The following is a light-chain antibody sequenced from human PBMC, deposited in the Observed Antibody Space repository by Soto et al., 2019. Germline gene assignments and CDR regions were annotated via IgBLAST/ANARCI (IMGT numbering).Light chain of an antibody. J-gene: IGKJ1*01. CDR1: QSVSSSY. V-gene: IGKV3-20*01. CDR2: GAS. Sequence: ESGLRQSPGTMSLSPGERDTLSCGASQSVSSSYLAWYQQKPGQAPRLLIYGASSRATGIPDRFSGSGSGTDFTLTISRLEPEDFAVYYCQQYGSSPRTFGQGTKVEIK. CDR3: QQYGSSPRT.